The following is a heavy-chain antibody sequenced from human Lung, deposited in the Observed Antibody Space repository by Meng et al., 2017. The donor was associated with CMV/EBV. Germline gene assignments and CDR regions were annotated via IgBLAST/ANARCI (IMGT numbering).Heavy chain of an antibody. CDR2: INWNGSST. D-gene: IGHD6-13*01. CDR3: ARDRDAAGDAFDI. Sequence: GGSLRLXCAASGFTFDDYGMSWVRQAPGKGLEWVSGINWNGSSTGYADSVKGRFTISRDNAKNSLYLQMNSLRAEDTDLYYCARDRDAAGDAFDIWGQGTMVTVSS. CDR1: GFTFDDYG. J-gene: IGHJ3*02. V-gene: IGHV3-20*04.